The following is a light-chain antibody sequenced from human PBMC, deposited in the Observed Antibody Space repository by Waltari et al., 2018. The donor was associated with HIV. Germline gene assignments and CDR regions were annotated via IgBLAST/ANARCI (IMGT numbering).Light chain of an antibody. CDR1: RGDVDHYNL. V-gene: IGLV2-23*02. J-gene: IGLJ2*01. Sequence: QSALTQPASVSGSPGQSITLSCTETRGDVDHYNLVSWYQPSTGRAPKLLIYEVTKRPSGVSNRFSGSKSGNTASRTISDPQAEDEAKYYCCSYGNSGTFGLFGGGTRVTV. CDR2: EVT. CDR3: CSYGNSGTFGL.